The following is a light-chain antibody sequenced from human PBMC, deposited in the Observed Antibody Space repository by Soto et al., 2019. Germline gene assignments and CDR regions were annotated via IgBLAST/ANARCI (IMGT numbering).Light chain of an antibody. CDR1: QGISSY. V-gene: IGKV1-9*01. Sequence: DIQLTQSPSFLSASVGDRVTITCRASQGISSYLAWYQQKPGKAPKLLIYAASTLQSGVPSRFSGSGSGTEFTLTISSLQPEDVATYSCQQLNSYPLFGPGNKVDIK. CDR3: QQLNSYPL. CDR2: AAS. J-gene: IGKJ3*01.